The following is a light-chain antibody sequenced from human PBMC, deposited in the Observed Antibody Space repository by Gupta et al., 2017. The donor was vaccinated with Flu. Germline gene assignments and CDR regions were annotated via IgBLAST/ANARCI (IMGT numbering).Light chain of an antibody. Sequence: SSVVPQPPPVSVAPGQTARIACGGDNLGGDSVHWYPQKPGQAPVLVIYDDNERHPGIPERVSGSNSGNTATLTISGVEVGDEADYYCQVWQGTSDDPYVFGAGTKVTVL. CDR2: DDN. CDR1: NLGGDS. V-gene: IGLV3-21*02. J-gene: IGLJ1*01. CDR3: QVWQGTSDDPYV.